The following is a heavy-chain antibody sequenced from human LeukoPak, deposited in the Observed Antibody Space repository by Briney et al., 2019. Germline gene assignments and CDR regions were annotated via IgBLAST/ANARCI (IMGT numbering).Heavy chain of an antibody. CDR2: ISAYNGNT. Sequence: ASVKVSCKASGYTFTSYGISWVRQAPGQGLEWMGWISAYNGNTNYAQKLQGRVTMTTDTSTSTAYMELSSLRSEDTAVYYCAREGYCSSTSCYWFDPWGQGTLVTVSS. D-gene: IGHD2-2*01. CDR1: GYTFTSYG. V-gene: IGHV1-18*01. J-gene: IGHJ5*02. CDR3: AREGYCSSTSCYWFDP.